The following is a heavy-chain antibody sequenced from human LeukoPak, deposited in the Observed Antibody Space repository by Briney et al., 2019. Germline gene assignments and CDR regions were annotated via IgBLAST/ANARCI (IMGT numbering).Heavy chain of an antibody. CDR3: AKDPGPYGSGSYFVDY. D-gene: IGHD3-10*01. CDR1: GITFSTYA. CDR2: ISGGGDST. J-gene: IGHJ4*02. V-gene: IGHV3-23*01. Sequence: GGSLRLSCAASGITFSTYAMTWVRQAPGKGLGWVSTISGGGDSTYYADSVKGRFTISRDNAKNSLYLQMNSLRAEDTAVYYCAKDPGPYGSGSYFVDYWGEGTLVTVSS.